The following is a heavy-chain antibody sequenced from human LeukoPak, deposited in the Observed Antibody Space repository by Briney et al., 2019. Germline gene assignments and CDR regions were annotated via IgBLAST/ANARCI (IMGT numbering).Heavy chain of an antibody. Sequence: SETLSLTCTVSGGSISSGGYYWSWIRQHPGKGLEWIGYIYYSGSTYYNPSLKSRVTISVETSKNQFSLKLSSVTAADTAVYYCAREFLVRGDNWFDSWGQGTLVTVPS. J-gene: IGHJ5*01. CDR1: GGSISSGGYY. D-gene: IGHD3-10*01. CDR2: IYYSGST. CDR3: AREFLVRGDNWFDS. V-gene: IGHV4-31*03.